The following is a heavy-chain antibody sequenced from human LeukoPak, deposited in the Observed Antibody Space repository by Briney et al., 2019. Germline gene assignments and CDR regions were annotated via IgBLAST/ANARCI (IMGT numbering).Heavy chain of an antibody. CDR1: GGSISSYY. CDR2: IYYSGST. Sequence: SETLSLTCTVSGGSISSYYWSWIRQPPGKGLEWLGYIYYSGSTNYNPSLKSRVTISVDTSKNQFSLKLSSVTAADTAVYYCARGKNPDKEAPRAPGIDFWSGTGLYYFDYWGQGTLVTVSS. D-gene: IGHD3-3*01. V-gene: IGHV4-59*01. CDR3: ARGKNPDKEAPRAPGIDFWSGTGLYYFDY. J-gene: IGHJ4*02.